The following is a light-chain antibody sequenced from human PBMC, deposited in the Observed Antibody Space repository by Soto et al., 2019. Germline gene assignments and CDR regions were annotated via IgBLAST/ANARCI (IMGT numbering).Light chain of an antibody. J-gene: IGKJ1*01. CDR1: QNILSRSNSQNL. CDR2: WAS. V-gene: IGKV4-1*01. CDR3: QQYYGFPWT. Sequence: DIVMTQSPDSLAVSLGERATINCKSSQNILSRSNSQNLLAWYQHKPGQPPKLLIYWASTRESGVPDRFSGSGSGTDFTLTISSLQAEDVAVYYCQQYYGFPWTFGQGTKVEIK.